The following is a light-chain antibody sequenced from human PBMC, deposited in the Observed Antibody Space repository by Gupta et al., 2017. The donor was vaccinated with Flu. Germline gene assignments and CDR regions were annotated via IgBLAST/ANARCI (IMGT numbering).Light chain of an antibody. V-gene: IGKV3-20*01. Sequence: EIVLTQSPGTLSLSPGERATLSCRASQTINSDYLAWYQQKPGQAPRLLIYGASSRATGIPDRFSGSGSRTEFTLTISRLEPEDVAVYYCQHDRSSPGTFGQGTKVEIK. CDR2: GAS. J-gene: IGKJ1*01. CDR3: QHDRSSPGT. CDR1: QTINSDY.